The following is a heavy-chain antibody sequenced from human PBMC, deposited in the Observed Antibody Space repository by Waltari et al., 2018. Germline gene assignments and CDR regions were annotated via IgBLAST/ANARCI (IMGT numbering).Heavy chain of an antibody. CDR2: ISDSGVIT. V-gene: IGHV3-23*01. D-gene: IGHD3-22*01. CDR1: GFNFISYG. CDR3: ARHLYSIDYLELAK. Sequence: EEHLLESGGGLAQPGGSLRLSCAAPGFNFISYGMSWVRQAPGKGLEWVTGISDSGVITKYADSVKGRFTVSRDNSKNTVFLHLNSLRAEDTAIYYCARHLYSIDYLELAKWGQGTLVTVSS. J-gene: IGHJ4*02.